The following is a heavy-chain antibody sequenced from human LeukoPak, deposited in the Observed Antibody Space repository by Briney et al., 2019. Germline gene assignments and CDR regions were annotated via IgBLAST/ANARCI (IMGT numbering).Heavy chain of an antibody. Sequence: GGSLRLSCAASGFTVSSNYMSWVRQAPGKGLEWVSVIYSGGSTYYADSVKGRFTISRDNSKNTLYLQMNSLRAEDTAVYYCARDRGPESMGGYYGSGSYLGWYYYYGMDVWGQGTTVTVSS. V-gene: IGHV3-66*01. CDR3: ARDRGPESMGGYYGSGSYLGWYYYYGMDV. D-gene: IGHD3-10*01. CDR2: IYSGGST. CDR1: GFTVSSNY. J-gene: IGHJ6*02.